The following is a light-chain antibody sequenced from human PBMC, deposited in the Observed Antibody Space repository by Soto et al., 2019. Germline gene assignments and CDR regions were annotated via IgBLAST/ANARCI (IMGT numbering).Light chain of an antibody. CDR1: SSDVGTYNY. Sequence: QSLLTQPASVSGSPGQSITISCTGTSSDVGTYNYVSWYQQYPAKAPKLMIYDVSNRPSGVSNRFSGSKSGNTASLTISGLQAEDEADYYCYSYTTSGTYVFGTGTKVTVL. V-gene: IGLV2-14*01. CDR3: YSYTTSGTYV. CDR2: DVS. J-gene: IGLJ1*01.